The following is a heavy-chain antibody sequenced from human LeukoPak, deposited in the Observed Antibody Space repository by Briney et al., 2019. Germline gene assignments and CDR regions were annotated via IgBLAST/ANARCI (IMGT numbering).Heavy chain of an antibody. V-gene: IGHV1-2*06. J-gene: IGHJ3*02. CDR2: INPNSGGT. D-gene: IGHD7-27*01. Sequence: GASLKVSCRASGYTFTAYYIHWVRQAPGQGLEWMGRINPNSGGTNYAQKFQGRVTMTRDTSISTAYMELSRLRSDDTAVYYCAGGMGMGAFDIWGQGTMVTVSS. CDR1: GYTFTAYY. CDR3: AGGMGMGAFDI.